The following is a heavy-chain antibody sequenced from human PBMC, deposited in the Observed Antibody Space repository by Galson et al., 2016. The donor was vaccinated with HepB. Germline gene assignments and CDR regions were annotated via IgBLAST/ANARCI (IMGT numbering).Heavy chain of an antibody. D-gene: IGHD5-18*01. Sequence: SLRLSCAASGFTFSGYGMHWVRQAPGKGLECVSSISRSGDSTDYADSVKGRFTISRDNSRNTLYLQMNSLRPEDTAVYYCARCVDTSMAPFDYWGQGTLLTVSS. CDR2: ISRSGDST. CDR1: GFTFSGYG. V-gene: IGHV3-NL1*01. J-gene: IGHJ4*02. CDR3: ARCVDTSMAPFDY.